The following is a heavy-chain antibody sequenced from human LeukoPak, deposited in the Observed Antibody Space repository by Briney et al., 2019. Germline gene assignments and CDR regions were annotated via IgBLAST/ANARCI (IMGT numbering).Heavy chain of an antibody. CDR1: GDSVSSNSAA. CDR2: TYYRSKWYI. V-gene: IGHV6-1*01. J-gene: IGHJ4*02. CDR3: ARRTRTAVNPFDY. D-gene: IGHD4-11*01. Sequence: SQTLSLTCAISGDSVSSNSAAWNCIRQSPSRGLEWLGRTYYRSKWYIDYAVSVKSRITIYPDTSKNQFSLKLSSVTAADTAVYYCARRTRTAVNPFDYWGQGTLVTVSS.